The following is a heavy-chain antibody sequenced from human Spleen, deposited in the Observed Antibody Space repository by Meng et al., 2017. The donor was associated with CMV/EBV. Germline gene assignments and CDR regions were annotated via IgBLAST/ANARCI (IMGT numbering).Heavy chain of an antibody. CDR3: ALIRAGYFFDP. J-gene: IGHJ5*02. CDR1: GYTFTDHY. D-gene: IGHD2-15*01. V-gene: IGHV1-2*02. Sequence: ASVKVSCKSFGYTFTDHYIHWLRQAPGQGPEWMGWINCHSGVTNFAQNFQGRVTMTRDTSITTVYMELSSLRSDDTAIYYCALIRAGYFFDPWGQGTLVTVSS. CDR2: INCHSGVT.